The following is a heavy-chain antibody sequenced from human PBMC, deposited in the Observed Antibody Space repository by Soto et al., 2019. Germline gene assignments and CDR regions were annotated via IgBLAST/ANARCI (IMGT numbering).Heavy chain of an antibody. CDR2: IIPISATA. J-gene: IGHJ6*02. CDR1: GGTFSSYA. V-gene: IGHV1-69*13. Sequence: ASVKVSCKASGGTFSSYAISWVRQAPGQGLEWMGGIIPISATANYAQKFQGRVTITADESTSTAYMGLSSLRSEDTAGYYCARSQGSSTSLEIYYYYYYGMDVWGQGPRSPSP. CDR3: ARSQGSSTSLEIYYYYYYGMDV. D-gene: IGHD2-2*01.